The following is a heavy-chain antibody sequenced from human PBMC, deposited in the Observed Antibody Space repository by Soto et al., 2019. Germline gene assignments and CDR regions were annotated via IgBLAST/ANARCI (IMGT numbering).Heavy chain of an antibody. Sequence: ASVKVSCKASGYTFTRYAMHWVRQAPGQRLEWMGWINAGNGNTKYSQKLQGRVTITRDTSASTAYMELSSLRSEDTAMYYCARDHYYGSGSYNYFDYWGQGTLVTVSS. CDR3: ARDHYYGSGSYNYFDY. D-gene: IGHD3-10*01. CDR2: INAGNGNT. CDR1: GYTFTRYA. J-gene: IGHJ4*02. V-gene: IGHV1-3*01.